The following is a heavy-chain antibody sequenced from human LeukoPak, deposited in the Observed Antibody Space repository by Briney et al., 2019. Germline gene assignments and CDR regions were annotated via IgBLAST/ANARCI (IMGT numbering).Heavy chain of an antibody. CDR3: ARLTGYSSGWIPRYEYNYFDY. CDR1: GGSISSSSYY. J-gene: IGHJ4*02. CDR2: IYYSGST. V-gene: IGHV4-39*01. D-gene: IGHD6-19*01. Sequence: SETLSLTCTVSGGSISSSSYYWGWIRQPPGKGLEWIGSIYYSGSTYYNPSLKSRVTISVDTSKNQFSLKLSSVTAADTAVYYCARLTGYSSGWIPRYEYNYFDYWGQGTLVTVSS.